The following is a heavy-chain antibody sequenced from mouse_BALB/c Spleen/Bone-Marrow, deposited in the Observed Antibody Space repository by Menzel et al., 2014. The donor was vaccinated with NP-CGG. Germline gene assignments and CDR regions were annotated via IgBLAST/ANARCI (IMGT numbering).Heavy chain of an antibody. D-gene: IGHD1-1*01. CDR3: AREGYYYGSSYGNAMDY. CDR2: INPYNGDT. J-gene: IGHJ4*01. CDR1: GYSFTGYF. Sequence: VQLQQSGPELVKPGASVKISCKASGYSFTGYFMNWVMQSHGKSLEWIGRINPYNGDTFYNQKFKGKATLTVDKSSSTAHMELRSLASEYSAVYYCAREGYYYGSSYGNAMDYWGQGTSVTVSS. V-gene: IGHV1-20*02.